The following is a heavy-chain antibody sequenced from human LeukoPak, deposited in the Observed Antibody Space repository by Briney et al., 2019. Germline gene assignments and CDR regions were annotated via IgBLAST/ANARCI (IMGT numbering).Heavy chain of an antibody. Sequence: GGSLRLSCAASGFTFSSYGMHWVRQAPGKGLEWVAYIRYDGNTKYYADSVKGRFTISRDNSKNTLFLQMNSLRAGDTAVYYCAKGVLVPPTYFDYWGQGTLVTVSS. CDR2: IRYDGNTK. J-gene: IGHJ4*02. CDR1: GFTFSSYG. CDR3: AKGVLVPPTYFDY. V-gene: IGHV3-30*02. D-gene: IGHD3-3*01.